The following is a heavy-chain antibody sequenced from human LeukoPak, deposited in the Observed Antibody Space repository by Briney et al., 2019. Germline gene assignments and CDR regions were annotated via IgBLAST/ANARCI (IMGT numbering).Heavy chain of an antibody. Sequence: ASVKVSCKASGDSFTSYGISWVRQAPGQGLEWMGGVIPYNGNTNYAQKLQGRVTMTTDTSTSTAYMELRSLRSDDTAVYYCARGATKGSYYYYYMDVWGKGTTVTVPS. CDR1: GDSFTSYG. CDR2: VIPYNGNT. V-gene: IGHV1-18*01. D-gene: IGHD1-26*01. J-gene: IGHJ6*03. CDR3: ARGATKGSYYYYYMDV.